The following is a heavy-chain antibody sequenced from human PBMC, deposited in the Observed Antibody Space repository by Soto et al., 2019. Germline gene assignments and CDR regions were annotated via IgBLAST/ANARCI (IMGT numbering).Heavy chain of an antibody. V-gene: IGHV3-23*01. Sequence: EVQLLESGGGLVQPGGSLRLSCVASGFTFSSYAMSWVRQAPGKGLQWVSAISGSGGSTYYADSVKGRFTISRDNSKNTLYLQMNSLRAEDTAVYYCAKVLNYGDYALFFDYWGQGTLVTVFS. D-gene: IGHD4-17*01. CDR1: GFTFSSYA. CDR3: AKVLNYGDYALFFDY. CDR2: ISGSGGST. J-gene: IGHJ4*02.